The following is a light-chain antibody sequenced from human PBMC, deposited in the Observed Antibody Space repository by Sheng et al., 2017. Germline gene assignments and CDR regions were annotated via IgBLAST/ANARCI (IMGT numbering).Light chain of an antibody. V-gene: IGLV1-40*01. CDR3: QSYDSSLSANYV. CDR1: SSNIGAGYD. CDR2: GNN. J-gene: IGLJ1*01. Sequence: QLVLTQPPSVSGAPGQRVTISCTGSSSNIGAGYDVHWYQQLPGTAPKLLIYGNNNRPSGVPDRFSGSKSGTSASLAITGLQAEDEADYYCQSYDSSLSANYVFGTGTKVTVL.